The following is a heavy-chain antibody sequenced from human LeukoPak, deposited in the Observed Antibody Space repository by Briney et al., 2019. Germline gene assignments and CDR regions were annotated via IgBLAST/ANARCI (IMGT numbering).Heavy chain of an antibody. CDR3: ARRRYSGYEFDY. J-gene: IGHJ4*02. Sequence: GASVKVSCKASGYTFTGNYMHWVRQAPGQGLEWMGWINPNSGGTNYAQKFQGRVTMTRDTSISTGYMELSRLRSDDTAVYYCARRRYSGYEFDYWGQGTLVTVSS. D-gene: IGHD5-12*01. CDR2: INPNSGGT. V-gene: IGHV1-2*02. CDR1: GYTFTGNY.